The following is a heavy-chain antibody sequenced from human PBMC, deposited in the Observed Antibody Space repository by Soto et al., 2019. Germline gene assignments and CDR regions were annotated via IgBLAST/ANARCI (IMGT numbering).Heavy chain of an antibody. V-gene: IGHV1-69*08. D-gene: IGHD4-17*01. Sequence: QVQLVQSGAEVKKPGSSVKVSCKASGGTFSSYTISWVRQAPGQGLEWMGRIIPILGIANYAQKFQGRVTITAAKSTSTAYMELSSLRSEDTAGYYCAKDYGGKDGDYWGQGTLVTVSS. CDR3: AKDYGGKDGDY. J-gene: IGHJ4*02. CDR1: GGTFSSYT. CDR2: IIPILGIA.